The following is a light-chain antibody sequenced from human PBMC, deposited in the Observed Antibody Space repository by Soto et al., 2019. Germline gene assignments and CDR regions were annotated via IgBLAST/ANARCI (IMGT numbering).Light chain of an antibody. J-gene: IGKJ1*01. CDR1: QSIRRY. CDR3: QQSYSFWT. Sequence: DIQMTQSPSSLSASVGDRVTITCRASQSIRRYLNWYQHKPGKAPNLLIYAASSLQSGVPSRFSGSGSGTDFTLTISGLHPEDFATYYCQQSYSFWTFGQGTKVEIK. V-gene: IGKV1-39*01. CDR2: AAS.